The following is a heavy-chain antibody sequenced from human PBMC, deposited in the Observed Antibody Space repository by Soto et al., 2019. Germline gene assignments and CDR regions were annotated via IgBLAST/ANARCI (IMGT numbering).Heavy chain of an antibody. Sequence: GGSLRLSCAASGFTFSSYWMSWVRQAPGKGLEWGANIKQDGSEKYYVDSVKGRFTISRENAKNSLYLQMNSLRAEDTAVYYCARDRKSDSGCDYGGSHGYYYYGTDVWGQGTTVTVSS. D-gene: IGHD5-12*01. CDR1: GFTFSSYW. V-gene: IGHV3-7*03. CDR3: ARDRKSDSGCDYGGSHGYYYYGTDV. J-gene: IGHJ6*02. CDR2: IKQDGSEK.